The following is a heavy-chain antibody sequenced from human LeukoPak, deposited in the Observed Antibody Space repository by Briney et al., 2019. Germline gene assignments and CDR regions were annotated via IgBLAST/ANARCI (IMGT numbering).Heavy chain of an antibody. D-gene: IGHD2-21*02. CDR1: GFTFSNKA. CDR3: ARESGGDWGYFDD. Sequence: GGSLRLSCVASGFTFSNKAMSWVRQAPGMGLEWVTSTTQSGESSGYAGSVKGRFTISRDNSKNTLFLQMDSLRVEDTAIYYCARESGGDWGYFDDWGQGTLVTVSS. CDR2: TTQSGESS. J-gene: IGHJ4*02. V-gene: IGHV3-23*01.